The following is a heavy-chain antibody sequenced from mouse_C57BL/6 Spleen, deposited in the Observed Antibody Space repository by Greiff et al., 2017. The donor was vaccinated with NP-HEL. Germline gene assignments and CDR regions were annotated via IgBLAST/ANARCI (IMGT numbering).Heavy chain of an antibody. CDR2: IDPSDSYT. CDR3: ARNSNYPYFDY. V-gene: IGHV1-59*01. D-gene: IGHD2-5*01. CDR1: GYTFTSYW. J-gene: IGHJ2*01. Sequence: QVQLQQPGAELVRPGTSVKLSCKASGYTFTSYWMHWVKQRPGQGLEWIGVIDPSDSYTNYNQKFKGKATLTVDTSSSTAYMQLSSLTSEDSAVYYCARNSNYPYFDYWGKGTTLTVSS.